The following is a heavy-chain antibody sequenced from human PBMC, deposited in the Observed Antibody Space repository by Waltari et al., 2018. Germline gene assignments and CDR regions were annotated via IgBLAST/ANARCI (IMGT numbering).Heavy chain of an antibody. CDR2: IHYSGST. V-gene: IGHV4-34*01. D-gene: IGHD2-21*01. J-gene: IGHJ4*01. CDR3: ARFGEVPPNYFFDY. Sequence: QVQLHQWGAGQLKPSETLSLTCAVSGESFLGYFWSWIRQSPGKGLEWLGAIHYSGSTNYNPTLASRLSLSVDTTKKQFSLRLTSVTAADAALYFCARFGEVPPNYFFDYWGQGTLVTGSS. CDR1: GESFLGYF.